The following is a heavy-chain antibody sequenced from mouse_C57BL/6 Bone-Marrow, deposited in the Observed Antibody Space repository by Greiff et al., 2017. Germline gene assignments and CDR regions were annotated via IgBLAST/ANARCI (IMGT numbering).Heavy chain of an antibody. CDR1: GYTFTSYW. J-gene: IGHJ2*01. V-gene: IGHV1-50*01. D-gene: IGHD2-5*01. Sequence: VQLQQPGAELVKPGASVKLSCKASGYTFTSYWMQWVKQRPGQGLEWIGEIDPSDSYPNYNQKFKGKATLTVDTSSSTAYMQLSSLTSEDSAVYYCAREVYSNSYFDYWGQGTTLTVSS. CDR3: AREVYSNSYFDY. CDR2: IDPSDSYP.